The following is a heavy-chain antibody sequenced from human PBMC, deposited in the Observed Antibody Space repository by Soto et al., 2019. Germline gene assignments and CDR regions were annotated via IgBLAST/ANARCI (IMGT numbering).Heavy chain of an antibody. CDR3: ASPKIAFYNWFDP. J-gene: IGHJ5*02. V-gene: IGHV4-39*01. D-gene: IGHD3-3*02. Sequence: SETLCLTCSVSGGSISSSSYYWGWIRQPPGKGLEWIGSIYYSGSTYYNPSLKSRVTISVDTSKNQFSLKLSSVTAADTAVYYCASPKIAFYNWFDPWGQGTLVTVSS. CDR2: IYYSGST. CDR1: GGSISSSSYY.